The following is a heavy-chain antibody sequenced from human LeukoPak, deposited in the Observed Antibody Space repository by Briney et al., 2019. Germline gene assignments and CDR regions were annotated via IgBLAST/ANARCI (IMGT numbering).Heavy chain of an antibody. CDR3: ARDVGASAPDAFDI. J-gene: IGHJ3*02. Sequence: GGSLRLSCAASGFTFSTYNMNWVRQAPGKGLEWVSSTSSSSNYIYYADSVKGRFTISRDNAKNSLYLQMNSLRVEDTDVYYCARDVGASAPDAFDIWGQGTMVTVSS. CDR2: TSSSSNYI. D-gene: IGHD1-26*01. V-gene: IGHV3-21*01. CDR1: GFTFSTYN.